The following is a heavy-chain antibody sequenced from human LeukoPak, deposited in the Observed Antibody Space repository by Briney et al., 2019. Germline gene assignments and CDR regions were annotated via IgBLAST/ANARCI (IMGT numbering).Heavy chain of an antibody. Sequence: GGSLRLSCAASGFTFSNYWMAWVRQAPGKGPEWVANINLDGSQKYYVDSVKGRFTISRDIAENSLYLQINSLRAEDTALYYCARKRPNYFDYWGQGTLVTVSS. CDR2: INLDGSQK. CDR1: GFTFSNYW. J-gene: IGHJ4*02. CDR3: ARKRPNYFDY. V-gene: IGHV3-7*01.